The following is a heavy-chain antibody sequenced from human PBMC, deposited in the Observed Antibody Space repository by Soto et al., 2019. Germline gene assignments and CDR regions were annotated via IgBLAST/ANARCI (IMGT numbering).Heavy chain of an antibody. CDR2: IIPMFGIP. Sequence: QVQLVQSGAEVKKPGSSVKVSCKASGGTLNKHAITWVRRAPGEGREWLGGIIPMFGIPNYSQKFQGRVTLTADDSTNTSHMEVTSLTSDDTAVYYCARGGTSGWLKGAYDVWGQGTMVTVSS. D-gene: IGHD6-19*01. J-gene: IGHJ3*01. CDR1: GGTLNKHA. CDR3: ARGGTSGWLKGAYDV. V-gene: IGHV1-69*01.